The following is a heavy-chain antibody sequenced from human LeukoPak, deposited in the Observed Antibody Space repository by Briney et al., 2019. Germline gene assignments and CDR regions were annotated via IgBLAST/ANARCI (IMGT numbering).Heavy chain of an antibody. CDR2: IKEDGSEK. D-gene: IGHD3-10*01. V-gene: IGHV3-7*01. J-gene: IGHJ4*02. CDR3: ARTIRGY. Sequence: GGSLRLSCAASGFTLSALWMSWVRQAPGKGLEWVANIKEDGSEKYYVDSVKGRFTISRDNAKNSLYLQMNSLRAEDTAVYYCARTIRGYWGQRTLVTVSS. CDR1: GFTLSALW.